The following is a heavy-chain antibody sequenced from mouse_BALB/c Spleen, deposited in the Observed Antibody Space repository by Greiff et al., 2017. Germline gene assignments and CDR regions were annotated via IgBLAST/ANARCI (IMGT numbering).Heavy chain of an antibody. J-gene: IGHJ3*01. CDR3: ARSGGNYPFAY. Sequence: DVKLVESGGGLVQHGGSRKLSCAASGFTFSSFGMHWVRQAPEKGLEWVAYISSGSSTIYYADTVKGRFTISRDNPKNTLFLQMTSIRSEDTAMYYCARSGGNYPFAYWGQGTGHCLC. D-gene: IGHD2-1*01. V-gene: IGHV5-17*02. CDR1: GFTFSSFG. CDR2: ISSGSSTI.